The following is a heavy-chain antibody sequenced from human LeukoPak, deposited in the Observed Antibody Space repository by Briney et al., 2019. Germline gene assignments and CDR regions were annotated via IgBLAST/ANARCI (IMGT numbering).Heavy chain of an antibody. Sequence: TSGTLSLTCGVSGGSISSTNWWSWVRQPPGQGLEWIGEISLSGLTNYNPFLKSRVTMSLDKSKNHLSLNLTSVTAADTAVYYCSRESGAFSPFGYWGQGTLVTVSS. CDR1: GGSISSTNW. CDR3: SRESGAFSPFGY. J-gene: IGHJ4*02. V-gene: IGHV4-4*02. D-gene: IGHD1-26*01. CDR2: ISLSGLT.